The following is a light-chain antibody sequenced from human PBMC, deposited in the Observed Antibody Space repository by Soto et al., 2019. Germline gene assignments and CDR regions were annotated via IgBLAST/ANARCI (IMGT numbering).Light chain of an antibody. CDR2: EVA. Sequence: QSALTQPASVSGSPGQSITISCTGTSTDPATYDLVSWYQQHPGKAPQLIIYEVAKRPSGVSARFSGSKSGSTASLTISGLQAEDEADYYCCSHAAGSSYVFGTGTKLTVL. J-gene: IGLJ1*01. CDR3: CSHAAGSSYV. V-gene: IGLV2-23*02. CDR1: STDPATYDL.